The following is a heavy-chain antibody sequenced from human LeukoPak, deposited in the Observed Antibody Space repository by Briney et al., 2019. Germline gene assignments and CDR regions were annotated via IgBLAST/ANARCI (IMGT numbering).Heavy chain of an antibody. CDR2: ISYDGSNK. J-gene: IGHJ4*02. Sequence: GGSLRLSCAASGFTFSSYAMHWVRQAPGKGLEWAAVISYDGSNKYYADSVKGRFTISRDNSKNTLYLQMNSLRAEDTAVYYCARNVVEWELLLYYFDYWGQGTLVTVSS. D-gene: IGHD1-26*01. CDR1: GFTFSSYA. V-gene: IGHV3-30*04. CDR3: ARNVVEWELLLYYFDY.